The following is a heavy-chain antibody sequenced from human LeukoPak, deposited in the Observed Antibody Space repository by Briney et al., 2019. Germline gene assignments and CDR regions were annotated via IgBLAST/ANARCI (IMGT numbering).Heavy chain of an antibody. CDR1: GGSINYGY. V-gene: IGHV4-59*01. CDR2: IYYSGGT. D-gene: IGHD7-27*01. Sequence: SETLSLTCNVSGGSINYGYWMWIRQPPGKGLEWIGYIYYSGGTHYNPSLKSRVTMLVDTSKNQFSLKLTAVTAADTAVYYCARETPGAGHFDYWGQGFLVTVSS. CDR3: ARETPGAGHFDY. J-gene: IGHJ4*02.